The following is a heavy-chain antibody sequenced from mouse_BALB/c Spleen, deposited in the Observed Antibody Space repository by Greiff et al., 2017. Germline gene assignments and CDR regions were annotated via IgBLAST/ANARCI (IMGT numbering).Heavy chain of an antibody. J-gene: IGHJ2*01. CDR3: TRGVYYYGRSESFPYYFDY. V-gene: IGHV5-6-4*01. CDR1: GFTFSSYT. CDR2: ISSGGSYT. D-gene: IGHD1-1*01. Sequence: EVQRVESGGGLVKPGGSLKLSCAASGFTFSSYTMSWVRQTPEKRLEWVATISSGGSYTYYPDSVKGRFTISRDNAKNTLYLQMSSLKSEDTAMYYCTRGVYYYGRSESFPYYFDYWGQGTTLTVSS.